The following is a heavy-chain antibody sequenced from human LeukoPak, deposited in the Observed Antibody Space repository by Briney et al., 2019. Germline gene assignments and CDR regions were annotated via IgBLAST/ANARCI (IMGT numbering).Heavy chain of an antibody. J-gene: IGHJ5*02. CDR3: ARDLTIFGGARFDR. CDR2: INHSGST. V-gene: IGHV4-34*01. CDR1: GGSFSGYY. Sequence: PSETLSLTCAVYGGSFSGYYWRWIRQPPGKGLEWFGEINHSGSTDYKPCLKSGVTISVDTSKNQFFLKLSSATAEQPAVYYCARDLTIFGGARFDRWGQGTLVTVPS. D-gene: IGHD3-3*01.